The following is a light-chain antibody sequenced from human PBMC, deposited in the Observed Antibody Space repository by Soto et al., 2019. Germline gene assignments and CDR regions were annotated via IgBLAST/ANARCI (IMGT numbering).Light chain of an antibody. CDR3: QVWDSSSDHRGAYV. CDR1: NIGSKG. CDR2: DDS. Sequence: SYELTQPPSVSVAPGQTARITCGGNNIGSKGVHWYQQKPGQAPVLVVYDDSDRPSGIPERFSGSNSGNTATLTISRVEAGDEADYYCQVWDSSSDHRGAYVFGTGTKLTVL. V-gene: IGLV3-21*02. J-gene: IGLJ1*01.